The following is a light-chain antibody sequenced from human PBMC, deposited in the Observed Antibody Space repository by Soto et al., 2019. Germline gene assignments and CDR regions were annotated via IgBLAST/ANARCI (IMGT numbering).Light chain of an antibody. CDR3: QQYGSSPYT. Sequence: EIVLTQSPGTLSLSPGERATLSCRASQSVSNSYLAWYQQKPGQAPRLLIYGASGRATGIPDRFSGSGSGTAFTLTISRLEPEDFAVYYCQQYGSSPYTFGQGTKLEI. CDR1: QSVSNSY. J-gene: IGKJ2*01. CDR2: GAS. V-gene: IGKV3-20*01.